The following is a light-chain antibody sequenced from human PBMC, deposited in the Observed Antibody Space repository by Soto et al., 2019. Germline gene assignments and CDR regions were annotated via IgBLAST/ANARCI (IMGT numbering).Light chain of an antibody. CDR3: SSFAGTNTYVV. CDR2: EVS. V-gene: IGLV2-8*01. J-gene: IGLJ2*01. Sequence: QSVLTQPPSASGSPGQSVTISCTGTSSDVGGYNYVSWYQQHPGKAPKLMIYEVSKRPSGVPDRFSGSKSGNTASLTVSGLQTEDEAEYYCSSFAGTNTYVVFGGGIKLTV. CDR1: SSDVGGYNY.